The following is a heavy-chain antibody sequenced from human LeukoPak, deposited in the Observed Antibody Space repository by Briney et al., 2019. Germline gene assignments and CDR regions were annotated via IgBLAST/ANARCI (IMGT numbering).Heavy chain of an antibody. J-gene: IGHJ4*02. CDR1: GFTFSSYS. Sequence: PGGSLRLSCAASGFTFSSYSMNWVRQAPGKGLEWVSSISSSSSYIYYADSVKGRFTISRDNAKNSLYLQMNSLRAEDTAVHYCARDKQAAFDYWGQGTLVTVSS. CDR2: ISSSSSYI. V-gene: IGHV3-21*01. D-gene: IGHD2-15*01. CDR3: ARDKQAAFDY.